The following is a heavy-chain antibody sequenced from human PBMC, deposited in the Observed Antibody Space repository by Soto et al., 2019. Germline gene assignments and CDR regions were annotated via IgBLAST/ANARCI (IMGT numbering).Heavy chain of an antibody. CDR1: GFTFSSYA. CDR3: AKSTTRITMTPLALDY. Sequence: EVQLLESGGGLVQPGGSLRLSCAASGFTFSSYAMSWVRQAPGKGLEWVSAISGSGGSTYYADSVKGRFTISRDNSKNTLYLQMNSLRAEDTAVYYCAKSTTRITMTPLALDYWGQGTLVTVSS. CDR2: ISGSGGST. J-gene: IGHJ4*02. D-gene: IGHD4-17*01. V-gene: IGHV3-23*01.